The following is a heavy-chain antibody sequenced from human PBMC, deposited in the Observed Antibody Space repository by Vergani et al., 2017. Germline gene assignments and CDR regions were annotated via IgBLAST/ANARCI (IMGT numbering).Heavy chain of an antibody. CDR1: DSSIMTNPY. CDR2: IHHSGDT. CDR3: ARHRGTGGFFPSSYFYGMDV. V-gene: IGHV4-38-2*01. D-gene: IGHD3-10*01. J-gene: IGHJ6*02. Sequence: QVQLQESGPGLVKPSETLTLTCDVSDSSIMTNPYWGWFRQSPGKGLEWIGCIHHSGDTHYNSSLKSRVSISIVSSSKFSLSLTSVTAADPAVSYCARHRGTGGFFPSSYFYGMDVWGQGTTVTVSS.